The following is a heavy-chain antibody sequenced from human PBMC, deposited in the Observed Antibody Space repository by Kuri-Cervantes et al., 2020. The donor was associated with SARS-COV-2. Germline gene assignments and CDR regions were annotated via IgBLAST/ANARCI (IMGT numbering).Heavy chain of an antibody. CDR1: GGSFGGYY. Sequence: SETLSLTCAVYGGSFGGYYWSWIRQPPGKGLEWIGEINHSGSTNYNPSLKSRVTISVDTSKNQFSLKLSSVTAADTAVYYCARYLYGSGSYYNSYYFDYWGQGTLVTVSS. V-gene: IGHV4-34*01. CDR3: ARYLYGSGSYYNSYYFDY. D-gene: IGHD3-10*01. CDR2: INHSGST. J-gene: IGHJ4*02.